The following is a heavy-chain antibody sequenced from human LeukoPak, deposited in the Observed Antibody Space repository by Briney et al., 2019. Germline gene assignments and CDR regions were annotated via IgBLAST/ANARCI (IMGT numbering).Heavy chain of an antibody. D-gene: IGHD2-15*01. CDR3: AKPDYSRGNYFDP. J-gene: IGHJ5*02. CDR2: ISGSGIST. CDR1: GFTFSIYS. V-gene: IGHV3-23*01. Sequence: GGSLRLSCAASGFTFSIYSMSWVRQAPGKGLEWLSGISGSGISTHYADSVRGRFTISRDNSKNTLYLQMNSLRAEDTAVYYCAKPDYSRGNYFDPWGQGTLVTVSS.